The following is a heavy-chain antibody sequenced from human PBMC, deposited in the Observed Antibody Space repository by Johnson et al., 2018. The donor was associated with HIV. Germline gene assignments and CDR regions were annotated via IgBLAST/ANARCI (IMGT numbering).Heavy chain of an antibody. Sequence: QVQLVESGGGVVQPGRSLRLSCAASGFTFSSYAMHWVRQAPGKGLEWVAVISYDGSNQYYADSVKGRFTISRDNSKNTLYLQMNTLRAEDTAVYYCMLRTHAEKAFDIWGQGTMVTVSS. J-gene: IGHJ3*02. CDR1: GFTFSSYA. V-gene: IGHV3-30*04. D-gene: IGHD2-8*01. CDR3: MLRTHAEKAFDI. CDR2: ISYDGSNQ.